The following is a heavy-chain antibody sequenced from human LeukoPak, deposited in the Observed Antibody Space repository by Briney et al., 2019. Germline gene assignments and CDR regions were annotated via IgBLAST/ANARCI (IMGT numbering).Heavy chain of an antibody. V-gene: IGHV4-59*02. Sequence: SETLSLTCTVSGGSVSSYYWSWIRQPPGKGLEWIGYVYYSGSTNYNPSLKSRVTISVDTSKNQFSLKLTSVTAADTAVYYCARGDSGSFSQFDCWGQGTLVTVSS. J-gene: IGHJ4*02. D-gene: IGHD1-26*01. CDR2: VYYSGST. CDR3: ARGDSGSFSQFDC. CDR1: GGSVSSYY.